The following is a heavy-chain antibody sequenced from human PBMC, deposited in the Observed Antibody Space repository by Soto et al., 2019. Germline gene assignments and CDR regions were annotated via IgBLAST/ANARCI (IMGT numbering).Heavy chain of an antibody. CDR1: VYTFTSYG. V-gene: IGHV1-18*01. CDR2: ISAYNGNT. CDR3: AMESPPADY. Sequence: QVQLVQSGAEVKKPGASVKVSCKASVYTFTSYGISWVRPAPGQGLEWMGWISAYNGNTNYAQKLKGRVTMTTDSSTSTADMELRSLRSDDTAVYYWAMESPPADYWGEGTLGNVSA. J-gene: IGHJ4*02. D-gene: IGHD3-3*01.